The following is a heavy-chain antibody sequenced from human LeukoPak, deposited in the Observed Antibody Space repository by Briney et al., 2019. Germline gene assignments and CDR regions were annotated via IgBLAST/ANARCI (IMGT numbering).Heavy chain of an antibody. V-gene: IGHV4-59*12. CDR3: ARGEGYCSGGSCDTELYYFDY. J-gene: IGHJ4*02. D-gene: IGHD2-15*01. CDR2: IYHSGST. Sequence: SETLSLTCTVSGGSISSYYWSWIRQPPGKGLEWIGYIYHSGSTYYNPSLKSRVTISVDRSKNQFSLKLSSVTAADTAVYYCARGEGYCSGGSCDTELYYFDYWGQGTLVTVSS. CDR1: GGSISSYY.